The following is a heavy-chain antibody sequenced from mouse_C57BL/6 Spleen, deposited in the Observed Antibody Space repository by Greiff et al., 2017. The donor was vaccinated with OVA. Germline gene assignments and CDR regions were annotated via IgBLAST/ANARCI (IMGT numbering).Heavy chain of an antibody. CDR2: IDPSDSYT. CDR3: ARKRRDYFDY. D-gene: IGHD1-2*01. CDR1: GFTFTSYC. V-gene: IGHV1-69*01. J-gene: IGHJ2*01. Sequence: VQLQQPGAELVMPGASVKLSCTASGFTFTSYCMHWVKQRPEQGLEWIGKIDPSDSYTNYNQTFKGKFTLTVDKSASTVYMQLSSLTSEDSAVYYCARKRRDYFDYWGQGTTLTVSS.